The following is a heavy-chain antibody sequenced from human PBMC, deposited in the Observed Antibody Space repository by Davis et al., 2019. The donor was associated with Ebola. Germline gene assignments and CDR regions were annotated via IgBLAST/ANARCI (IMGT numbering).Heavy chain of an antibody. Sequence: AASVKVSCKASGGTFSSYAISWVRQAPGQGLEWMGGIIPIFGTANYAQKFQGRVTITRDTSASTAYMELSSLRSEDTAVYYCARGFTFGGVIALYYFDYWGRGTLVTVSS. J-gene: IGHJ4*02. D-gene: IGHD3-16*02. CDR2: IIPIFGTA. CDR3: ARGFTFGGVIALYYFDY. V-gene: IGHV1-69*05. CDR1: GGTFSSYA.